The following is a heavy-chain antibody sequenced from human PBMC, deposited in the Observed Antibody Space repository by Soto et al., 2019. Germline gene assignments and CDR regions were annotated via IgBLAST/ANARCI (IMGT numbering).Heavy chain of an antibody. CDR2: IWFDGNNK. J-gene: IGHJ5*02. Sequence: PGGSLRLSCVASGFTFSSFAMHWVRQAPGKGLEWVAIIWFDGNNKFHADSVKDRFIISRDNSKNTLYLTMNSLRVEDTAMYYCAREAGYRSSSNCYDGWVDPWGQGTLVTVSS. CDR3: AREAGYRSSSNCYDGWVDP. CDR1: GFTFSSFA. D-gene: IGHD2-15*01. V-gene: IGHV3-33*01.